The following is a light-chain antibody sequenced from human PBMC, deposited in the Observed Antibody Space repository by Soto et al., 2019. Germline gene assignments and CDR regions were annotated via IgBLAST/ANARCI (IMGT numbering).Light chain of an antibody. J-gene: IGKJ5*01. CDR2: DAS. V-gene: IGKV3-11*01. CDR3: QQRGSWPLT. Sequence: EIVLTQSPATLSLSPRERATLSCRASQSVTSYLAWYQQRPGQTPRLLIYDASRRATGIPARFSGSGSGADFTLTISTLEPEDFAVYYCQQRGSWPLTFGEGTRLEIK. CDR1: QSVTSY.